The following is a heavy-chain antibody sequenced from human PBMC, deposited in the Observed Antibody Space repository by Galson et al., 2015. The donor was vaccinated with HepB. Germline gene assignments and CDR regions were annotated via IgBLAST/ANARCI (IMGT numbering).Heavy chain of an antibody. V-gene: IGHV3-33*01. J-gene: IGHJ4*02. D-gene: IGHD2-15*01. Sequence: SLRLSCAASGFSFDTYDMHWVRQAPGKGLEWVAVIWYHGRNRYYTDSVKGRFTISRDNSKNTLYLQMNSLRAEDTAIYYCARDPERFYFGSGAYLPDYWGQGTLVAVSS. CDR3: ARDPERFYFGSGAYLPDY. CDR2: IWYHGRNR. CDR1: GFSFDTYD.